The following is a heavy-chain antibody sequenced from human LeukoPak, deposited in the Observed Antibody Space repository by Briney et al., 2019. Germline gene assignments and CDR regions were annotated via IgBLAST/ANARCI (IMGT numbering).Heavy chain of an antibody. CDR3: AKGTSAWYAGFDY. D-gene: IGHD6-19*01. J-gene: IGHJ4*02. CDR2: ISYDGTDK. V-gene: IGHV3-30*18. CDR1: GFTLNRYG. Sequence: GGSLRLSCVASGFTLNRYGMFWVRQAPGQGLEWVAVISYDGTDKFYAESVKGRFTISRDNPKNTLSLQMDSLRADDTALYYCAKGTSAWYAGFDYWGLGTLVTVSS.